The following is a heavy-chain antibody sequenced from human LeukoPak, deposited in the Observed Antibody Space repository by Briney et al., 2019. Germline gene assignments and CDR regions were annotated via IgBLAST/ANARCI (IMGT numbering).Heavy chain of an antibody. D-gene: IGHD3-9*01. Sequence: PSETLSLTCTVSGGSISSGDYYWSWIRQPPGKGLEWIGYIYYSGSTYYNPSLKSRVTISVDTSKNQFSLKLSSVTAADTAVYYCARGYYDILTGYLDWFDPWGQGTLVTVSS. CDR3: ARGYYDILTGYLDWFDP. J-gene: IGHJ5*02. V-gene: IGHV4-30-4*01. CDR1: GGSISSGDYY. CDR2: IYYSGST.